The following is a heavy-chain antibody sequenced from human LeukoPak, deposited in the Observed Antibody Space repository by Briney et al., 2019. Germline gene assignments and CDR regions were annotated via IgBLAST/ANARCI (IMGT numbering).Heavy chain of an antibody. J-gene: IGHJ1*01. CDR2: IRYDGSNK. Sequence: GGSLRLSCAASGFTFSSYGMHWVRQAPGKGLEWVAFIRYDGSNKYYADSVKGRFTISRDNSKNSLYLQMNSLRAEDTAVYYCAKGNKGGMIVPGERPKYFQHWGQGTLVTVSS. V-gene: IGHV3-30*02. D-gene: IGHD3-10*01. CDR1: GFTFSSYG. CDR3: AKGNKGGMIVPGERPKYFQH.